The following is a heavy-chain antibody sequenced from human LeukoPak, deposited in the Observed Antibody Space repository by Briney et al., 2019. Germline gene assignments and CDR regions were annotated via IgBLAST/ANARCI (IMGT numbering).Heavy chain of an antibody. J-gene: IGHJ4*02. CDR1: GYTFTGYY. D-gene: IGHD3-9*01. CDR3: ARSPDRVLRYFDWLSANYFDY. CDR2: INPNSGGT. Sequence: ASVKVSCKASGYTFTGYYMHWVRQAPGQGLEWMGWINPNSGGTNYAQKFQGRVTMTRDTSISTAYMELSRLRSDDTAVYYCARSPDRVLRYFDWLSANYFDYWGQGTLVTVSS. V-gene: IGHV1-2*02.